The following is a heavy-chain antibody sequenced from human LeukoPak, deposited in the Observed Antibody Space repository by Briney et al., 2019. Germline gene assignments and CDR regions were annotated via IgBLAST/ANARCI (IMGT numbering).Heavy chain of an antibody. CDR2: IYRGVLT. Sequence: GGSLRLSCAASGFTFSYNYMSWVRQTPGKGVEWVSRIYRGVLTYYPDSVIGLFPISRDHSDNTLYLQMNSLRAEDTALYYCAKGNYGSGSLYIGDAFDIWGQGTMVTVSS. CDR1: GFTFSYNY. V-gene: IGHV3-53*01. J-gene: IGHJ3*02. CDR3: AKGNYGSGSLYIGDAFDI. D-gene: IGHD3-10*01.